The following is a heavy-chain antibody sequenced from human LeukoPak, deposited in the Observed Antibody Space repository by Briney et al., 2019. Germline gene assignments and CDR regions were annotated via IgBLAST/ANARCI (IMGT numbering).Heavy chain of an antibody. CDR1: GGTFSSYA. D-gene: IGHD6-13*01. Sequence: GSSVKVSCKASGGTFSSYAISWVRQAPGQGLEWMGGIIPIFGTANYAQKFQGRVTITTDESTSTAYMELSSLRSEDTAVYYCARGPRRYSSSFWFDPWGQGTLVTVSS. CDR2: IIPIFGTA. CDR3: ARGPRRYSSSFWFDP. J-gene: IGHJ5*02. V-gene: IGHV1-69*05.